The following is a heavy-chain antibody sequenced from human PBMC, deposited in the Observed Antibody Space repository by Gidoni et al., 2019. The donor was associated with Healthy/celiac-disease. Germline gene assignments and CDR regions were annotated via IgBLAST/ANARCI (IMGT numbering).Heavy chain of an antibody. V-gene: IGHV3-33*01. J-gene: IGHJ6*02. CDR2: IWYDGSNK. D-gene: IGHD3-3*01. CDR1: GFTFSSYG. CDR3: ARGLYYDFWSGYYEVNNYGMDV. Sequence: QVQLVESGGGVVQPGRSLRLSCAASGFTFSSYGMHWVRQAPGKGLGWVAVIWYDGSNKYYADSVKGRFTISRDNSKNTLYLQMNSLRAEDTAVYYCARGLYYDFWSGYYEVNNYGMDVWGQGTTVTVSS.